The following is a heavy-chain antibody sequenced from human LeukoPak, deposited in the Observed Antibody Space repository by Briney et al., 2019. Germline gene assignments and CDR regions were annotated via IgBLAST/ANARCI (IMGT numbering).Heavy chain of an antibody. J-gene: IGHJ4*02. CDR3: AKGGVTTPYYFDY. Sequence: GRSLRLSCAASGFTFSNYAMHWVRLAPGKGLEWVAVIAYDGTNKYYADSVKGRFTISRDNSKNTLYLQMNSLRAEDTAVYYCAKGGVTTPYYFDYWGQGTLVTVSS. D-gene: IGHD4-17*01. CDR2: IAYDGTNK. CDR1: GFTFSNYA. V-gene: IGHV3-30-3*01.